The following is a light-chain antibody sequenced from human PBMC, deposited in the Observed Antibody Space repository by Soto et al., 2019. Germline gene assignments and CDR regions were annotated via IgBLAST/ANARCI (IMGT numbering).Light chain of an antibody. CDR3: QQYRSYSSWT. V-gene: IGKV3-20*01. CDR1: QSVSSSY. CDR2: DIF. J-gene: IGKJ1*01. Sequence: IVLTQSPGTMSLSPGERATLSCRASQSVSSSYLAWYQQKPGQAPRLVIYDIFTRATGVPTRISGSGSGTEFTLTISSLQPDDFATYYCQQYRSYSSWTFGQGTKVDIK.